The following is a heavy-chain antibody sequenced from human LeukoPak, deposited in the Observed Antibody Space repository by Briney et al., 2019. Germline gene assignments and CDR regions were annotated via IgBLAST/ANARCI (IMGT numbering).Heavy chain of an antibody. J-gene: IGHJ5*02. V-gene: IGHV1-18*01. CDR1: GYTFTSYG. CDR3: ARGRGVVVAAATQYWFDP. Sequence: ASVKVSCKSSGYTFTSYGISWVRQAPGQGLEWMGWISGYNGNTKYGQKFQGRVTMTTDTSTSTAYMELRSLTSDDTAVYYCARGRGVVVAAATQYWFDPWGQGTLVTVFS. CDR2: ISGYNGNT. D-gene: IGHD2-15*01.